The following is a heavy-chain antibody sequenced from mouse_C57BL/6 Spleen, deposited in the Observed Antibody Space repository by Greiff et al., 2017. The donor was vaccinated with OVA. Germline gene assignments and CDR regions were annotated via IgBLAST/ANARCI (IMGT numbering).Heavy chain of an antibody. V-gene: IGHV1-81*01. CDR3: ARDGGYYGGSYEAWFAY. J-gene: IGHJ3*01. CDR2: IYPRSGNT. CDR1: GYTFTSYG. D-gene: IGHD1-1*01. Sequence: VQLQESGAELARPGASVKLSCKASGYTFTSYGISWVKQRTGQGLEWIGEIYPRSGNTYYNEKFKGKATLTADKSSSTAYMELRSLTSEDSAVYFCARDGGYYGGSYEAWFAYWGQGTLVTVSA.